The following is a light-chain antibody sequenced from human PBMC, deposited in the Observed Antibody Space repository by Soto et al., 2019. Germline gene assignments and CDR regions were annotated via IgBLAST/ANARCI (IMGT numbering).Light chain of an antibody. CDR2: DAT. Sequence: EIVMTQSPANLSLSPGERATLSCRASQSVTTYLVWYQQKPGQAPRLLIYDATNRATGIPARFTAAGSATDFTLTISSLEPEDSAVYFCQQRTTWPLTFGGGTKVEIK. CDR3: QQRTTWPLT. V-gene: IGKV3-11*01. CDR1: QSVTTY. J-gene: IGKJ4*01.